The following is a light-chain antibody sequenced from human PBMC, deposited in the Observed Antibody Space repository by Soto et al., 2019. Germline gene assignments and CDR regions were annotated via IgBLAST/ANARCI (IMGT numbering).Light chain of an antibody. CDR3: KQHSHWPPWT. J-gene: IGKJ1*01. CDR1: QNVRTF. V-gene: IGKV3-11*01. CDR2: GAS. Sequence: EIVMTQSPATLSVCPWERATLSCRASQNVRTFLDWYQQKPGQAPRLLIYGASNRATVIPARFSGSGSGTDFTLTISSLEPEDFAVYYCKQHSHWPPWTFGQGTKVDIK.